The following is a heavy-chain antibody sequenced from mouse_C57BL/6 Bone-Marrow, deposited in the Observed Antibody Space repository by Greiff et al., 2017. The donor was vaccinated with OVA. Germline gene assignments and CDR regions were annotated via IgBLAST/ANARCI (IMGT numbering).Heavy chain of an antibody. Sequence: VQLQQSGAELVKPGASVQMSCKASGYTFTTYPIAWMKQNHGKSLEWIGNFHPYNDDTKYHEQFKGRATLTVEKSSSPVYLELSRLTSDDSAVYYCARPLYYGSSSFAYWGQGTLVTVSA. J-gene: IGHJ3*01. CDR3: ARPLYYGSSSFAY. V-gene: IGHV1-47*01. D-gene: IGHD1-1*01. CDR2: FHPYNDDT. CDR1: GYTFTTYP.